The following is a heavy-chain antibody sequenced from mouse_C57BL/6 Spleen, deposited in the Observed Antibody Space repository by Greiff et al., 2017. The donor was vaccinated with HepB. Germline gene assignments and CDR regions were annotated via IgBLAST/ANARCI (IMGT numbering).Heavy chain of an antibody. J-gene: IGHJ3*01. D-gene: IGHD3-3*01. V-gene: IGHV1-61*01. CDR2: IYPSDSET. Sequence: QVQLQQPGAELVRPGSSVKLSCKASGYTFTSYWMDWVKQRPGQGLEWIGNIYPSDSETHYNQKFKDKATLTVDKYSSTAYMQLSSLTSEDSAVYYCARGDGAWFAYWGQGTLVTVSA. CDR3: ARGDGAWFAY. CDR1: GYTFTSYW.